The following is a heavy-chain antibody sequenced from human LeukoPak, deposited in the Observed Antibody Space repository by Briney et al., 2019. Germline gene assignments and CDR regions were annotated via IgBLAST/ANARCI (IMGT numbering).Heavy chain of an antibody. CDR2: MYYSRST. J-gene: IGHJ5*02. D-gene: IGHD3-22*01. CDR1: GGSISSGDYY. CDR3: ARPYYYDSRIDP. V-gene: IGHV4-30-4*01. Sequence: SETLSLTCTVSGGSISSGDYYWSWIRQPPGKGLEWIAYMYYSRSTYYNPSLKSRVTMSADTPKNQLSLKLSSVAAADTAVYYCARPYYYDSRIDPWGQGILVTVSS.